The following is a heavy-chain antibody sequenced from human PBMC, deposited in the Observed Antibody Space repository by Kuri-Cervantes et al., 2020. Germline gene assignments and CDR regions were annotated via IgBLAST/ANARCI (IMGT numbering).Heavy chain of an antibody. CDR1: GFTFSDYY. J-gene: IGHJ4*02. V-gene: IGHV3-7*01. Sequence: GESLKISCAASGFTFSDYYMHWVRQAPGKGLEWVTNINQDGSDKYYVDSVKGRFTISRDNAKNSLYLQMNSLRAEDTAVYYCLVRGISRPYWGQGTLVTVSS. CDR2: INQDGSDK. CDR3: LVRGISRPY. D-gene: IGHD3-10*01.